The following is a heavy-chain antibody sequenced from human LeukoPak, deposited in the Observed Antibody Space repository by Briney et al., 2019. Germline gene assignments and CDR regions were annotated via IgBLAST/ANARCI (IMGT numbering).Heavy chain of an antibody. CDR3: ARVGYSDESIDY. Sequence: SGGSLRLSCVASEFTFSSYGMHWVRQAPGKGLEWVALIWFDGSNKYYADSVKGRFTISRDNSKNTLYLQMNSLRAEDTAVYYCARVGYSDESIDYWGQGTLVTVSS. J-gene: IGHJ4*02. V-gene: IGHV3-33*01. CDR2: IWFDGSNK. CDR1: EFTFSSYG. D-gene: IGHD4-17*01.